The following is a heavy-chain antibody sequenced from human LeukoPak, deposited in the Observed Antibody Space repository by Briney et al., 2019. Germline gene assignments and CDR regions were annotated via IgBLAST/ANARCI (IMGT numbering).Heavy chain of an antibody. Sequence: GGSLRLSCAASGFTFSTYNMNWVRQAPGKGLEWVSSISSSNTYIYYVDSVKGRFTISRDNAKNSLYLQMSSLRAEDSAVYYCAKDAVAAPPHWGQGTLVTVSS. D-gene: IGHD6-19*01. V-gene: IGHV3-21*01. J-gene: IGHJ4*02. CDR1: GFTFSTYN. CDR3: AKDAVAAPPH. CDR2: ISSSNTYI.